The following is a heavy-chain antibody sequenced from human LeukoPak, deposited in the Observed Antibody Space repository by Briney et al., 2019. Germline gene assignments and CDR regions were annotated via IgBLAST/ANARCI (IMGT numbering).Heavy chain of an antibody. V-gene: IGHV1-8*01. Sequence: ASVKVSCKASGYTFTNYGLSWVRQAPGQGLEWMGWMNPNSGNTGYAQKFQGRVTMTRNTSISTAYMELSSLRSEDTAVYYCARVYGGGRRLYYFDYWGQGTLVTVSS. D-gene: IGHD3-16*01. CDR1: GYTFTNYG. CDR2: MNPNSGNT. J-gene: IGHJ4*02. CDR3: ARVYGGGRRLYYFDY.